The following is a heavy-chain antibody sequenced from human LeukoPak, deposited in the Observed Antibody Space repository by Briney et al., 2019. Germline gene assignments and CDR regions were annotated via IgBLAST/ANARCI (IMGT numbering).Heavy chain of an antibody. CDR1: GYTFKGYG. CDR3: ATYRQVLLSFES. V-gene: IGHV3-23*01. D-gene: IGHD2/OR15-2a*01. Sequence: PGGSLRLSCEASGYTFKGYGLTWVRQAPGKGLEWVSGISGSGGSGGRTYYADSVRGRFTISRDNSKSTLSLQMNSLRAEDTAIYYCATYRQVLLSFESWGQGTLVTVSS. CDR2: ISGSGGSGGRT. J-gene: IGHJ4*02.